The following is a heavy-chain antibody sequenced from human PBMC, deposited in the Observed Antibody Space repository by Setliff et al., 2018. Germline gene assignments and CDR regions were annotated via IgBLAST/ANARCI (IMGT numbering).Heavy chain of an antibody. CDR3: ARVYAYSYGFDS. D-gene: IGHD5-18*01. CDR2: ISSSGSTI. CDR1: GFTFSSYE. J-gene: IGHJ4*02. V-gene: IGHV3-48*03. Sequence: GGSLRLSCAASGFTFSSYEMNWVRQAPGKGLEWVSYISSSGSTIYYADSVKGRFTISRDNAKNSLYLQMNSLRVEGTALYYCARVYAYSYGFDSWGQGTQVTVSS.